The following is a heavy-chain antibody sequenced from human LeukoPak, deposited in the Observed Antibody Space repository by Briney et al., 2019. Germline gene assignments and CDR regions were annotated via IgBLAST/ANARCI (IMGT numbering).Heavy chain of an antibody. V-gene: IGHV4-61*02. Sequence: SQTLSLTCTVSGGSISSGSYHWSWIRQPAGKGLEWIGRIYTSGSTNYNPSLKSRVTISVDTSKNQFSLKLSSVTAADTAVYYCAREGYYYDSSVFDYWGQGTLVTVSS. CDR3: AREGYYYDSSVFDY. J-gene: IGHJ4*02. CDR2: IYTSGST. CDR1: GGSISSGSYH. D-gene: IGHD3-22*01.